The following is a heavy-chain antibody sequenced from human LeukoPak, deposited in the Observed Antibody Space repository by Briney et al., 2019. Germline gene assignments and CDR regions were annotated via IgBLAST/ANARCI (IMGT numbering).Heavy chain of an antibody. V-gene: IGHV3-53*01. Sequence: GGSLRLSCVVSGFTVTSNYMNWVRQAPGKGLEWVSVIYSGGSTYYADSVKGRFAISRDNSKNTLYLQMNSLRAEDAAVYYCARHDGGYGPFDYWGQGTLVTVSS. J-gene: IGHJ4*02. CDR2: IYSGGST. CDR3: ARHDGGYGPFDY. CDR1: GFTVTSNY. D-gene: IGHD5-12*01.